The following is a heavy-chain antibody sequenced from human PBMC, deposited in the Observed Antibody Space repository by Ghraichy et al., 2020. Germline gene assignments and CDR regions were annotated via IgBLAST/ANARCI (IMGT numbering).Heavy chain of an antibody. Sequence: GGSLRLSCAASGFTFSSYSMNWVRQAPGKGLEWVSYISSSSSTIYYVDSVKGRFTISRDNAKNSLYLQMNSLRDEDTAVYYCARAITIFGVVIPGYYGMDVWGQGTTVTVSS. J-gene: IGHJ6*02. V-gene: IGHV3-48*02. CDR1: GFTFSSYS. D-gene: IGHD3-3*01. CDR3: ARAITIFGVVIPGYYGMDV. CDR2: ISSSSSTI.